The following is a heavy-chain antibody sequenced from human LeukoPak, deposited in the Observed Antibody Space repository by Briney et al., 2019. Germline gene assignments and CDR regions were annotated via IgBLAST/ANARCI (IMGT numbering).Heavy chain of an antibody. J-gene: IGHJ4*02. CDR3: GKYLQTTVGANDY. CDR2: ISGSGGAT. Sequence: GGSLRLSCAASGFTFSSSDMSWVRQAPGSGLEWVSVISGSGGATFYGDSVQGRFTISRDNSRDTLYLQMSSLRAEDTAVYYCGKYLQTTVGANDYWGQGTLVTVSS. CDR1: GFTFSSSD. V-gene: IGHV3-23*01. D-gene: IGHD1-26*01.